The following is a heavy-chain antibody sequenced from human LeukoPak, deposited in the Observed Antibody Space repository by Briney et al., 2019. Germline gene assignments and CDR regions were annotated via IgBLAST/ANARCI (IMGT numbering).Heavy chain of an antibody. V-gene: IGHV3-23*01. J-gene: IGHJ5*02. Sequence: GGSLRLSCAASGFTFSSYAMNWVRQAPGKGLEWVSAISDSGGSTYYADSVKGRFTISRDNSKNTLYLQMNSLRAEDTAVYYCARDRRIFGSGWFDPWGQGTLVTVSS. CDR3: ARDRRIFGSGWFDP. D-gene: IGHD2-15*01. CDR2: ISDSGGST. CDR1: GFTFSSYA.